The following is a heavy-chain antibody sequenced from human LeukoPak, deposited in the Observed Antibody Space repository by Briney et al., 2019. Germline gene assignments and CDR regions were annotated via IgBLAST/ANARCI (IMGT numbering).Heavy chain of an antibody. CDR1: GFTFSDYN. CDR2: ISGSNSDI. D-gene: IGHD6-19*01. CDR3: ARDSGPSSGFYWGISY. J-gene: IGHJ4*02. V-gene: IGHV3-21*01. Sequence: KSGGSLRLSCAASGFTFSDYNMNWVRQAPGKGLEWVSSISGSNSDIYYADSVKGRFTISRDNAKNSLYLQMNSLRAEDTAVYYCARDSGPSSGFYWGISYWGQGTLVTVSS.